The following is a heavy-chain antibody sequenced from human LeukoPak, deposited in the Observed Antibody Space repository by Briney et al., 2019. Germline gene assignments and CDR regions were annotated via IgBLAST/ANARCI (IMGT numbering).Heavy chain of an antibody. V-gene: IGHV3-33*01. Sequence: GGSLRLSCAASGFTFSSYGMHWVRQAPGKGLEWVAVIWYDGSNKCYADSVKGRFTISRDNSKNTLYLQMNSLRAEDTAVYYCARDSGSYSAYYFDYWGQGTLVTVSS. CDR3: ARDSGSYSAYYFDY. J-gene: IGHJ4*02. CDR2: IWYDGSNK. D-gene: IGHD1-26*01. CDR1: GFTFSSYG.